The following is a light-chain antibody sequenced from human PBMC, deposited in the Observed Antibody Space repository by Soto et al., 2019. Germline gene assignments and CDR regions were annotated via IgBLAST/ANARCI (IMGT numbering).Light chain of an antibody. J-gene: IGKJ1*01. Sequence: DIQMTQSPSTLSASVGDRVTITCRASQSCRNSLAWYQQKARKAPTLLIYDASTLQSGVPSRFSGSGSGTEFSLTISSLQPEDFATYYCLCYITYPWTFGQGTKVDI. CDR2: DAS. V-gene: IGKV1-5*01. CDR1: QSCRNS. CDR3: LCYITYPWT.